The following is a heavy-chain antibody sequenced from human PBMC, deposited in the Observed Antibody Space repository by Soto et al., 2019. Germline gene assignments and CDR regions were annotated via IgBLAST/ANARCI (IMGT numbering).Heavy chain of an antibody. D-gene: IGHD2-2*01. CDR3: ARGGCSSTSCYLYYYYGMDV. J-gene: IGHJ6*02. CDR1: GGSFSGYY. Sequence: QVQLQQWGAGLLKPSETLSLTCAVYGGSFSGYYWSWIRQPPGKGLEWIGEINHSGSTNYNPSLKSRVTISVDTSKNQFSLKLSSVTAADTAVYYCARGGCSSTSCYLYYYYGMDVWGQGTTVTVSS. V-gene: IGHV4-34*01. CDR2: INHSGST.